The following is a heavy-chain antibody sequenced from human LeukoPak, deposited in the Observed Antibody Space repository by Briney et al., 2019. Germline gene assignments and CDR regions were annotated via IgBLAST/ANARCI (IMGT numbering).Heavy chain of an antibody. D-gene: IGHD3-10*01. Sequence: GESLKISCKGSGYSFTSHYITWVRQMPGKGLEWMGRIDPHDSYTNYSPSSQGHVTISADKSISTAYLQWSSLTASDTAIYYCARSNYGSGSYKDYWGQGTLVTVSS. J-gene: IGHJ4*02. CDR1: GYSFTSHY. V-gene: IGHV5-10-1*01. CDR3: ARSNYGSGSYKDY. CDR2: IDPHDSYT.